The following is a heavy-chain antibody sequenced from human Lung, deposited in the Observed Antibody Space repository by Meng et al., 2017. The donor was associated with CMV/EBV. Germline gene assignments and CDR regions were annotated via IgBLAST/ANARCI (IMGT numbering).Heavy chain of an antibody. V-gene: IGHV1-18*01. D-gene: IGHD3-10*01. CDR2: ISAYNGNT. CDR3: ARDRVLRGVNGLDV. Sequence: ASXXVSXKASGYSFRTFGISWVRKAPGQGLEWMGWISAYNGNTTYTQKLQGRVTMTRDTSTRTVYMELRSLRSDDTAVYYCARDRVLRGVNGLDVWGQGTXV. J-gene: IGHJ6*01. CDR1: GYSFRTFG.